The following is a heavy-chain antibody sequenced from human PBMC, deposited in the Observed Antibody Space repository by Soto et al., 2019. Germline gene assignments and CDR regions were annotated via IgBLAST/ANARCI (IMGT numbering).Heavy chain of an antibody. Sequence: EVQLVESGGGLVQPGGSLRLSCAASGFTFSSYDMHWVRQATGKGLEWVSTIGTGGDAYYPDSVKGRFTISRENAQNSLYLQMNSLRAGDTAVYYCARGIRAYGMYVWGQGTTVTVSS. J-gene: IGHJ6*02. CDR1: GFTFSSYD. CDR2: IGTGGDA. D-gene: IGHD4-17*01. V-gene: IGHV3-13*01. CDR3: ARGIRAYGMYV.